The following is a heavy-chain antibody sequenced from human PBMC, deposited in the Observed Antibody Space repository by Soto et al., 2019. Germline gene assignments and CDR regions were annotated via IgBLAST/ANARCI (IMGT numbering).Heavy chain of an antibody. CDR3: ARGGYCSGGSCYPRIDY. Sequence: ASVKVCCKASGGTFSSYAISWVRQAPGQGLEWMGGIIPIFGTANYAQKFQGRVTITADESTSTAYMELSSLRSEDTAVYYCARGGYCSGGSCYPRIDYWGQGTLVTVSS. CDR1: GGTFSSYA. CDR2: IIPIFGTA. J-gene: IGHJ4*02. D-gene: IGHD2-15*01. V-gene: IGHV1-69*13.